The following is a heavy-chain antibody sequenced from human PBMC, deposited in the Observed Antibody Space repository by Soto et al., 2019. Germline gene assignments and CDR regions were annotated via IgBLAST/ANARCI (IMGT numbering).Heavy chain of an antibody. CDR2: IWYDGSNK. J-gene: IGHJ6*02. CDR1: GFTFSSYG. V-gene: IGHV3-33*01. Sequence: PGGSLRLSCAASGFTFSSYGMHWVRQAPGKGLEWVAVIWYDGSNKYYADSVKGRFTISRDNSKNTLYLQMNSLRAEDTAVYYCARDSRRYGDFYYGLDVWGQGTTVTVSS. D-gene: IGHD4-17*01. CDR3: ARDSRRYGDFYYGLDV.